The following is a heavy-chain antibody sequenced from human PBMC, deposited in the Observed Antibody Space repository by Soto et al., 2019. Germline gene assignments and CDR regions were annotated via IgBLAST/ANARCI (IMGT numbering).Heavy chain of an antibody. CDR3: ARSIAAAVDFDC. CDR1: GYTFTSYG. Sequence: QVQLVQSGAEVKKPGASVKVSCKASGYTFTSYGISWVRQAPGQGLEWMGWISAYNGNTNYAQTLQGRVTMTTDTSTSTGYMELRRLRSDDTAVYYCARSIAAAVDFDCWGPGTLVTVSS. D-gene: IGHD6-13*01. V-gene: IGHV1-18*01. J-gene: IGHJ4*02. CDR2: ISAYNGNT.